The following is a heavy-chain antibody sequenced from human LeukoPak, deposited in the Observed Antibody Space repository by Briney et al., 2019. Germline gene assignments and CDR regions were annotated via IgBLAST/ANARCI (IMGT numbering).Heavy chain of an antibody. Sequence: ASVKVSCKASGYTFTGYYMHWVRQAPGQGLEWMGWINPNSGGTNCAQKFQGRVTMTRDTSISTAYMELSRLRSDDTAVYYCARAYRIAVAGTFDYWGQGTLVTVSS. CDR2: INPNSGGT. V-gene: IGHV1-2*02. D-gene: IGHD6-19*01. J-gene: IGHJ4*02. CDR1: GYTFTGYY. CDR3: ARAYRIAVAGTFDY.